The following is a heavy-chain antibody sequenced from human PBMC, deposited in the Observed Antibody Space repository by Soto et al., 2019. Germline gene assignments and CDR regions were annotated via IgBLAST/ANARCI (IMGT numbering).Heavy chain of an antibody. Sequence: QVQLQESGPGLAKPSGTLSLTCAVSGASISSTNWWNWVRQAPGKGLEWIGEILHSGSTNYNPSLKSRVTISVEKSKNQFSLRLTSVTAADTAVYYCARVLQGCSGTSCYLDIWGQGTMVTASA. V-gene: IGHV4-4*02. CDR1: GASISSTNW. J-gene: IGHJ3*02. CDR2: ILHSGST. D-gene: IGHD2-2*01. CDR3: ARVLQGCSGTSCYLDI.